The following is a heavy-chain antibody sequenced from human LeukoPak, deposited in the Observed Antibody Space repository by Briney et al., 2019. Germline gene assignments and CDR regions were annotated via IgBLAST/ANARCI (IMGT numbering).Heavy chain of an antibody. CDR1: GFTFGSYA. CDR3: AIMHGYYDGSGYWVQ. Sequence: PAGGPLILSCAASGFTFGSYAMSWLRQAPGKRLEGVSFLSPNADRTSKADSVEGRFTISRDNPRNTLYLQMNSLRDDDTAVYYCAIMHGYYDGSGYWVQWGQGTLVTVSS. V-gene: IGHV3-23*01. J-gene: IGHJ4*02. D-gene: IGHD3-22*01. CDR2: LSPNADRT.